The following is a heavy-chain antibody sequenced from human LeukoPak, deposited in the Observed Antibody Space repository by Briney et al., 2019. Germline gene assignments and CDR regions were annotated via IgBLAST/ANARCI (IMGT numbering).Heavy chain of an antibody. CDR3: ATRGYSYGYVPLDP. CDR1: GYTLTELS. J-gene: IGHJ5*02. V-gene: IGHV1-24*01. CDR2: FDPEDGET. Sequence: ASVKVSCKVSGYTLTELSMHWVRQAPGKGLEWMGGFDPEDGETIYAQKFQGRVTMTEDTSTDTAYMELSSLRPEDTAVYYCATRGYSYGYVPLDPWGQGTLVTVSS. D-gene: IGHD5-18*01.